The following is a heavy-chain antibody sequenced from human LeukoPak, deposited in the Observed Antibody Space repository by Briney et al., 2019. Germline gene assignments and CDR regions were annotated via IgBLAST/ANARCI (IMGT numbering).Heavy chain of an antibody. CDR2: NHTGGSN. J-gene: IGHJ5*02. D-gene: IGHD6-13*01. CDR1: GGSISSGSYY. Sequence: PSETLSLTCTVSGGSISSGSYYGSWIRQPAGKGLEWIGRNHTGGSNNYKHSLKGRVTISVDKSKNPFSLKLSSVTAADTAVYYCARGGSSWYSDWFDPWGQGTLVTVSS. V-gene: IGHV4-61*02. CDR3: ARGGSSWYSDWFDP.